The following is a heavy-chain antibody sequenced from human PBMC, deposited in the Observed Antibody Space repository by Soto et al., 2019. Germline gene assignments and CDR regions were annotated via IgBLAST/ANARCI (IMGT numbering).Heavy chain of an antibody. CDR1: GGSISSGGYY. D-gene: IGHD2-15*01. V-gene: IGHV4-31*03. CDR2: IYYSAST. CDR3: ARERWPANPFDY. Sequence: QVQLQESGPGLVKPSQTLSLTCTVSGGSISSGGYYWSWIRQHPGKGLEWIGYIYYSASTYYNPSLKSRVTISVDTSKNQFSLKLSSVTAADTAVYYCARERWPANPFDYWGQGTLVTVSS. J-gene: IGHJ4*02.